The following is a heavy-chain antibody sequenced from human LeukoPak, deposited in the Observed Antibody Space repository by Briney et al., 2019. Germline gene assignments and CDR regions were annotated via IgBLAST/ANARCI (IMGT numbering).Heavy chain of an antibody. CDR2: ISAYNGNT. V-gene: IGHV1-18*01. J-gene: IGHJ4*02. D-gene: IGHD3-22*01. CDR3: ARESKEGFNTYYYDSSGPDY. Sequence: GASVEVSCKASGYTFTSYGISWVRQAPGQGLEWMGWISAYNGNTNYAQKLQGRVTMTTDTSTSTAYMELRSLRSDDTAVYYCARESKEGFNTYYYDSSGPDYWGQGTLVTVSS. CDR1: GYTFTSYG.